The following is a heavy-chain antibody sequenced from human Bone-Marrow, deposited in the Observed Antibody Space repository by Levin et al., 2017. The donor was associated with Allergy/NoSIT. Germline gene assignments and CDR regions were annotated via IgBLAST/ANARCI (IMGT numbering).Heavy chain of an antibody. J-gene: IGHJ3*02. Sequence: GESLKISCAASGFSFDSYYMSWVRQAPGRGLEWVANIKEDVSEKYYVDSVKGRFTISRDNAKNSLYLQMNSLRAEDTAVYYCARDPRPYVFGAFDIWGQGTMVTVSS. CDR1: GFSFDSYY. V-gene: IGHV3-7*03. CDR3: ARDPRPYVFGAFDI. D-gene: IGHD3-16*01. CDR2: IKEDVSEK.